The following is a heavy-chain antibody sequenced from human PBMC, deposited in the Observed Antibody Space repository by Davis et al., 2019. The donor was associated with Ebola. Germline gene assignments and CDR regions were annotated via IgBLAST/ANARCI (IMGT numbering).Heavy chain of an antibody. CDR2: ISHDGGKK. J-gene: IGHJ3*02. CDR3: ARDRDVVIATDAFDI. Sequence: PGGSLRLSCAASGFIFNSYVMYWVRQTPGKGLEWVAVISHDGGKKYYADSVRGRFTISRDNSKNTLYLQMNSLRAEDTAVYYCARDRDVVIATDAFDIWGQGTMVTVSS. V-gene: IGHV3-30-3*01. D-gene: IGHD3-22*01. CDR1: GFIFNSYV.